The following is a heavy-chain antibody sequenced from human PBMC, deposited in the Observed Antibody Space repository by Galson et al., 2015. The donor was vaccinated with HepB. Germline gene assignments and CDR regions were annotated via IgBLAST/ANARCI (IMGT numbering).Heavy chain of an antibody. J-gene: IGHJ2*01. D-gene: IGHD2-2*01. CDR3: AKEGDIVVVPAANWYFDI. CDR2: ISYDGGNK. V-gene: IGHV3-30*18. CDR1: GFTFSGYG. Sequence: SLRLSCAASGFTFSGYGMHWVRQAPGKGLEWVAVISYDGGNKNYADSVKGRFTISRDNSKNTLYLQMNSLRAEDTAVYYCAKEGDIVVVPAANWYFDIWGRGTLVTVSS.